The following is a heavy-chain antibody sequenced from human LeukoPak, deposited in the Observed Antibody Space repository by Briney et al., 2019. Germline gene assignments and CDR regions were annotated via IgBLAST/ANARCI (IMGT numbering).Heavy chain of an antibody. CDR1: GYTFTGYY. CDR3: ASTYGSGPCYFDY. J-gene: IGHJ4*02. V-gene: IGHV1-2*06. CDR2: INPNSGGT. D-gene: IGHD3-10*01. Sequence: ASVKVSCKASGYTFTGYYMHWVRQAPGQGLEWMGRINPNSGGTNYAQKSQGRVTMTRDTSISTAYMELSRLRSDDTAVYYCASTYGSGPCYFDYWGQGTLVTVSS.